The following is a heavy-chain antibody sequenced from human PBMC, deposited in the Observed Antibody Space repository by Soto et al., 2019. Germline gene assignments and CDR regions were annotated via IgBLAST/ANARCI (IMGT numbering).Heavy chain of an antibody. CDR2: IYYSGST. Sequence: QVQLQESGPGLVKPSETLSLTCTVSGGSISSYYWSWIRQPPGKGLEWIGYIYYSGSTNYNPSLKSRVTISVDTSKNQFSLKLSSVTAADMAVYYCARESRAAGGGMDVWGQGTTVTVSS. CDR1: GGSISSYY. D-gene: IGHD6-13*01. CDR3: ARESRAAGGGMDV. V-gene: IGHV4-59*01. J-gene: IGHJ6*02.